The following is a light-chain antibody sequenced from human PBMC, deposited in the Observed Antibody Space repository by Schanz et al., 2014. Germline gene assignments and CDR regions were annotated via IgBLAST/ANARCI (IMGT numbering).Light chain of an antibody. V-gene: IGKV3-11*01. CDR3: QHYNNWPPLMYT. J-gene: IGKJ2*01. CDR1: QSVSSY. CDR2: DAS. Sequence: EIVLTQSPATLTLSPGERATLSCRASQSVSSYLAWYQQRPGQAPRLLIYDASNRATGIPARFSGSGSGTDFTLTISSLQSEDFAVYFCQHYNNWPPLMYTFGQGTKLEMK.